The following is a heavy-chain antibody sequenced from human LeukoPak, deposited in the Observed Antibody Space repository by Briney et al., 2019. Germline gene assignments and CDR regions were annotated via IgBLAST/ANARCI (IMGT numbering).Heavy chain of an antibody. CDR2: ISYDGSNK. CDR3: AKKSAGSNVYYFDY. CDR1: GFTFSSYG. D-gene: IGHD3-16*01. J-gene: IGHJ4*02. V-gene: IGHV3-30*02. Sequence: GGSLRLSCAASGFTFSSYGMHWVRQAPGKGLEWVAYISYDGSNKNHAESVKGRFTISRDNSKNTLYLQMNSLRTEDTAVYYCAKKSAGSNVYYFDYLGQGTLVTVSS.